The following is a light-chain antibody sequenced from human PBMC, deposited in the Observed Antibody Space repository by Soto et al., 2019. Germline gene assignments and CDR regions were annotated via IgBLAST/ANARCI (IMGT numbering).Light chain of an antibody. CDR3: QQSFGT. Sequence: DSVMTQSPDSLAVSLCESTTIKCKSSQSVLYSSNNKNYLAWYQQKPGQAPRLLIYGASTRATGIPARFSGSGSGTEFTLTISSLQSEDFAVYYCQQSFGTFGQGTKVDIK. CDR1: QSVLYSSNNKNY. CDR2: GAS. V-gene: IGKV4-1*01. J-gene: IGKJ1*01.